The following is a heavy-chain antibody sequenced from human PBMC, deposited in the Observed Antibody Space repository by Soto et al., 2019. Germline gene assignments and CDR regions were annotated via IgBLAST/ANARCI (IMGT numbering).Heavy chain of an antibody. D-gene: IGHD2-15*01. V-gene: IGHV4-59*01. J-gene: IGHJ4*02. Sequence: SATLSLTCTVSGGSISSYYWSWIRQPPGKGLEWIGYIYYSGSTNYNPSLKSRVTISVDTSKNQFSLKLSSVTAADTAVYYCAGLRGYAGSPIDYWGQGTLVTVSS. CDR1: GGSISSYY. CDR2: IYYSGST. CDR3: AGLRGYAGSPIDY.